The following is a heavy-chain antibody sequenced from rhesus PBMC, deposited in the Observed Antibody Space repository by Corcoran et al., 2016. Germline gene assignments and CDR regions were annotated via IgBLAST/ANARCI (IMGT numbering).Heavy chain of an antibody. CDR3: ARVYYYDSGYYHYFDY. J-gene: IGHJ4*01. V-gene: IGHV1S2*01. CDR2: INPDNGNT. Sequence: QVQLVQSGAEVKKPGSSVKVSCKASGYTFTDYYMHWVRQAPRQGLEWMGWINPDNGNTKNAPQFQGRITRPKDTSTSTAYMELSSLRSEDTAVYYCARVYYYDSGYYHYFDYWGQGVLVTVSS. D-gene: IGHD3-28*01. CDR1: GYTFTDYY.